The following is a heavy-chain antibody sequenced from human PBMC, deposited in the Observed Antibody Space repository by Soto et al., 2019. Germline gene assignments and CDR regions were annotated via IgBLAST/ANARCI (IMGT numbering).Heavy chain of an antibody. Sequence: PSETLSLTCTVSGGSISSYYWSWIRQPPGKGLEWIGYIYYSGSTNYNPSLKSRVTISVDTSKNQFSLKLSSVTAADTAVYYCARIYYYGSGSTYYYYYYYMDVWGKGTTVTVSS. CDR3: ARIYYYGSGSTYYYYYYYMDV. D-gene: IGHD3-10*01. CDR1: GGSISSYY. CDR2: IYYSGST. J-gene: IGHJ6*03. V-gene: IGHV4-59*01.